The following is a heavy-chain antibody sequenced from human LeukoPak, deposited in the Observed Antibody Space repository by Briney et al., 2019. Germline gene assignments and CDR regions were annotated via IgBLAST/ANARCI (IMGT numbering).Heavy chain of an antibody. CDR1: GGSISSGGYY. CDR3: AARNYYDSSGYYPL. J-gene: IGHJ4*02. CDR2: IYYSGST. V-gene: IGHV4-31*03. D-gene: IGHD3-22*01. Sequence: PSETLSLTCSVSGGSISSGGYYWSWIRQHPGKGLEWIGYIYYSGSTYYNPSLKSRVTISVDTSKNQFSLKLSSVTAADTAVYYCAARNYYDSSGYYPLWGQGTLVTVSS.